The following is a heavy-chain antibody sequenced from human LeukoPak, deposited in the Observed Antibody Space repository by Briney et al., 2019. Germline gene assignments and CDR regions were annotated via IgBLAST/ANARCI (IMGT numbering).Heavy chain of an antibody. V-gene: IGHV1-69*05. CDR3: AGAGYNSRWSLRAFDI. CDR1: GGTFSNSA. CDR2: IIPIFGSA. D-gene: IGHD6-13*01. Sequence: ASVKVSCKASGGTFSNSAISWVRQAPGQGPEWMGGIIPIFGSANYAQKFQGRVTITTAESTSTAYMELSNLRFEDTAVYYCAGAGYNSRWSLRAFDIWGQGTMVTVSS. J-gene: IGHJ3*02.